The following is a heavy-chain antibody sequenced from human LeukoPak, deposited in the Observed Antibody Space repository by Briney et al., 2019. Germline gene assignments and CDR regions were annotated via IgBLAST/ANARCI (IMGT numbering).Heavy chain of an antibody. J-gene: IGHJ4*02. V-gene: IGHV3-53*01. CDR1: GITFSDHY. D-gene: IGHD1-1*01. CDR3: AKTGNPATGDY. Sequence: GGSLRLSCAASGITFSDHYMSWVRQAPGKGLEWVSVIYSGGSTYYVDSVKGRFTISRDNSKNTLFLQMNSLRAEDTAVYYCAKTGNPATGDYWGQGTLVTVSS. CDR2: IYSGGST.